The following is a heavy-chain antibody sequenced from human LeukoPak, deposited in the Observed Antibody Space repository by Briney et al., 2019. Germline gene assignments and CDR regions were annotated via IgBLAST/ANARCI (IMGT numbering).Heavy chain of an antibody. V-gene: IGHV3-48*04. Sequence: PGGSLRLSCAASGFTFSSYSMNWVRQAPGKGLEWVSYISSSSSTIYYADSVKGRFTISRDNAKNSLYLQMNSLRAEDTAVYYCARDVSWVLPNDGYFDYWGQGTLVTVSS. CDR1: GFTFSSYS. CDR3: ARDVSWVLPNDGYFDY. D-gene: IGHD6-13*01. J-gene: IGHJ4*02. CDR2: ISSSSSTI.